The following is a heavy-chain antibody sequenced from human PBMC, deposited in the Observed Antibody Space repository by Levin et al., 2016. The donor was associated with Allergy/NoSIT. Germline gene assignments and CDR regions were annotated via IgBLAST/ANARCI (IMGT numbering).Heavy chain of an antibody. Sequence: SETLSLTCTVSGGSISSYYWSWIRQPPGKGLEWIGYIYYSGSTNYNPSLKSRVTISVDTSKNQFSLKLSSVTAADTAVYYCARVRTYYYGSGSRNAFDIWGQGTMVTVSS. CDR3: ARVRTYYYGSGSRNAFDI. D-gene: IGHD3-10*01. J-gene: IGHJ3*02. CDR2: IYYSGST. V-gene: IGHV4-59*01. CDR1: GGSISSYY.